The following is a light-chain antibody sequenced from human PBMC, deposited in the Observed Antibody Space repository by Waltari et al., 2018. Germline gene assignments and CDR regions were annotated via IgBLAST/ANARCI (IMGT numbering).Light chain of an antibody. J-gene: IGKJ1*01. CDR3: QQYNSWPRT. CDR2: GAS. CDR1: QSISKN. Sequence: EVVMTQSQATLSVSPGERATLSCRASQSISKNLAWYQHKPGQAPRLRIYGASTRATGIPARFGGSGSGTEFTLTISSMQSEDFAVYYCQQYNSWPRTFGRGTKVEI. V-gene: IGKV3-15*01.